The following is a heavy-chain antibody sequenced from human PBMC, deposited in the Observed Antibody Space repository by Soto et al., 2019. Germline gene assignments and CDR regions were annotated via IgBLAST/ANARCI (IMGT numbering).Heavy chain of an antibody. J-gene: IGHJ4*02. CDR1: GFTFSSYA. CDR2: ISYDGSNK. CDR3: ARDWSDFWSGSQYYFDY. D-gene: IGHD3-3*01. V-gene: IGHV3-30-3*01. Sequence: HPGGSLRLSCAASGFTFSSYAMHWVRQAPGKGLEWVAVISYDGSNKYYADSVKGRFTISRDNSKNTLYLQMNSLRAEDTAVYYCARDWSDFWSGSQYYFDYWGQGTLVTVSS.